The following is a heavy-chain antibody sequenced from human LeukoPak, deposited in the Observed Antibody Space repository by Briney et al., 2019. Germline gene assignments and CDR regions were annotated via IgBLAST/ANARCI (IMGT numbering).Heavy chain of an antibody. V-gene: IGHV1-18*01. CDR3: ASFRRAGGAFDI. J-gene: IGHJ3*02. Sequence: EASVKVSFKASGGTFSSYAISWVRQAPGQGLEWMGWISAYNGNTNYAQKLQGRVTMTTDTSTSTAYMELRSLRSDDTAVYYCASFRRAGGAFDIWGQGTMVTVSS. CDR2: ISAYNGNT. D-gene: IGHD3-10*01. CDR1: GGTFSSYA.